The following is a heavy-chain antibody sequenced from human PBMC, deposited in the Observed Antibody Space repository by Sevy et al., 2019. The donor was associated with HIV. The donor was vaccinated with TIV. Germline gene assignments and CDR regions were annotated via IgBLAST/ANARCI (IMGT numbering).Heavy chain of an antibody. V-gene: IGHV3-23*01. CDR1: GFTFSSYA. J-gene: IGHJ4*02. CDR3: AKDHVAYCGGDRYPAFDY. Sequence: GGSLRLSCAASGFTFSSYAMSWVRQAPGKGLEWVSAISGSGGSTYYADSVKGRFTISRDNSKNTLYLQMNSLRAEDTAVYYCAKDHVAYCGGDRYPAFDYWGQGTLVTVSS. CDR2: ISGSGGST. D-gene: IGHD2-21*02.